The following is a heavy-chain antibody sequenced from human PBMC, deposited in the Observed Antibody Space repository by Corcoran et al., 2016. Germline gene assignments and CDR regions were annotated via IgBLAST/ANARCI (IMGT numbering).Heavy chain of an antibody. V-gene: IGHV1-18*01. J-gene: IGHJ4*02. Sequence: QVQLVQSGAEVKKPGASVKVSCKASGYTFTSYGIRCVPPAPGQGLEWMGWISAYNGNTNYAQKLQGRVTMTTDLSTSTAYMELRCLRSDDTAVYYCARDGLPIWDWGQGTLVTVSS. CDR3: ARDGLPIWD. CDR1: GYTFTSYG. D-gene: IGHD2-21*01. CDR2: ISAYNGNT.